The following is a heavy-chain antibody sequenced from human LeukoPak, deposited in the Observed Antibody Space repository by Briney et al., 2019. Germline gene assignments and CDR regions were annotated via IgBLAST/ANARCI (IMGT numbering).Heavy chain of an antibody. Sequence: SETLSLTCTVSDSSINNTYYWGWIRQPPGKGLEWIGSIYHSGSTYYNPSLKRRVTISVDTSKNQFSLKLTSVTAADTAVYYCARKPITVTNRIQTVCYFDYWGQGTLVTVSS. D-gene: IGHD4-17*01. J-gene: IGHJ4*02. CDR3: ARKPITVTNRIQTVCYFDY. CDR2: IYHSGST. V-gene: IGHV4-38-2*02. CDR1: DSSINNTYY.